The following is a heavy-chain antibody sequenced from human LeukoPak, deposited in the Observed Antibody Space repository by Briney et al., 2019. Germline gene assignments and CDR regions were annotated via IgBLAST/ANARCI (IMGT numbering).Heavy chain of an antibody. CDR2: MAYDGSNK. CDR1: GFTFSSYG. Sequence: GGSLRLSCAASGFTFSSYGMHWVRQAPGKGLEWVAVMAYDGSNKYYADSVKGRFTISRDNSKNTLYLQMNSLRAEDTAVYYCAKEQWELLLGYWGQGTLVTVSS. J-gene: IGHJ4*02. CDR3: AKEQWELLLGY. V-gene: IGHV3-30*18. D-gene: IGHD1-26*01.